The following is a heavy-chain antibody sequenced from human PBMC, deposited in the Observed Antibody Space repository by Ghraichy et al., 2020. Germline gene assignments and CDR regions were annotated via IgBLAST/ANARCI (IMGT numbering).Heavy chain of an antibody. CDR2: MNPINGNT. CDR3: ARGVSTVTTCWFDA. Sequence: ASVKVSCKASGYTFTSSDIDWVRQATGQGLEWMGWMNPINGNTGYAQKFQGRLTMTRDTSTNTAYMELSSLTSDDTAVYYCARGVSTVTTCWFDAWGQGTVVIVS. J-gene: IGHJ5*02. CDR1: GYTFTSSD. D-gene: IGHD4-17*01. V-gene: IGHV1-8*02.